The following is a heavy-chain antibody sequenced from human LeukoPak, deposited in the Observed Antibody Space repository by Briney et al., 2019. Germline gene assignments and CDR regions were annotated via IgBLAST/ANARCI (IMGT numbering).Heavy chain of an antibody. CDR3: ARDEGYDILTGWNPYYYGMDV. D-gene: IGHD3-9*01. CDR1: GGSISSGGYY. J-gene: IGHJ6*02. CDR2: IYYSGST. Sequence: SETLSLTCTVSGGSISSGGYYWRWIRQHPGKGLEWIGYIYYSGSTYYNPSLKSRVTISVDTSKNQFSLKLSSVTAADTAVYYCARDEGYDILTGWNPYYYGMDVWGQGTTVTVSS. V-gene: IGHV4-31*03.